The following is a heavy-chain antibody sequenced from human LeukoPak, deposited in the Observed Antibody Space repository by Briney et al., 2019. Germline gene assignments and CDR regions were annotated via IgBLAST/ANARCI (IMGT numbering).Heavy chain of an antibody. J-gene: IGHJ4*02. CDR2: ISSSSSYI. V-gene: IGHV3-21*01. Sequence: GGSLRLSCAASGFTFSSYSMNWVRQAPGKGLEWVLSISSSSSYIYCADSVKGRFTISRDNAKNSLYLQMNSLRAEDTAVYYCAWEQHSSETDYWGQGTLVTVSS. CDR1: GFTFSSYS. D-gene: IGHD5-18*01. CDR3: AWEQHSSETDY.